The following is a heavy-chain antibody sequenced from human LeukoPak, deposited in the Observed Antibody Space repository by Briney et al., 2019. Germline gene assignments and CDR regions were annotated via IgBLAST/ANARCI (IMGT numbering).Heavy chain of an antibody. Sequence: ASVKVSCKAFGYTFIAYYMHWVRQAPGQGLEWMGWINPNSGGTNYAQKFQGRVTMTRDTSTSTVYMELSSLRSEDTAVYYCARSTMVRGVMPGYWGQGTLVTVSS. D-gene: IGHD3-10*01. CDR3: ARSTMVRGVMPGY. J-gene: IGHJ4*02. CDR2: INPNSGGT. CDR1: GYTFIAYY. V-gene: IGHV1-2*02.